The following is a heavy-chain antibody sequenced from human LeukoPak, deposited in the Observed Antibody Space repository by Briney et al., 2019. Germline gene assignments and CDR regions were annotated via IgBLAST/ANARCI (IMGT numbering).Heavy chain of an antibody. CDR3: ARDSGWDYYFDY. J-gene: IGHJ4*02. CDR2: IYYSGST. Sequence: PSETLSLTCTVSGGSISSYYWSWIRQPPGKGLEWIGYIYYSGSTNYNPSLKSRVTISVDTSKNQFSLKLSPVTAADTAVYYCARDSGWDYYFDYWGQGTLVTVSS. CDR1: GGSISSYY. V-gene: IGHV4-59*01. D-gene: IGHD6-19*01.